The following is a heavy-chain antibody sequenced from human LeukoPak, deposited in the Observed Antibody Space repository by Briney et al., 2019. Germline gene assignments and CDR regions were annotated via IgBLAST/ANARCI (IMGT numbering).Heavy chain of an antibody. J-gene: IGHJ4*02. CDR3: ARVSYYDSSGYLHY. CDR2: ISGYNSKT. Sequence: ASVKVSCKTSGYSFTDYGITWVRQAPGQGLEWMGWISGYNSKTFYAQNFQGRVTMTRDMSTSTVYMELSSLRSEDTAVYYCARVSYYDSSGYLHYWGQGTLVTVSS. CDR1: GYSFTDYG. D-gene: IGHD3-22*01. V-gene: IGHV1-18*01.